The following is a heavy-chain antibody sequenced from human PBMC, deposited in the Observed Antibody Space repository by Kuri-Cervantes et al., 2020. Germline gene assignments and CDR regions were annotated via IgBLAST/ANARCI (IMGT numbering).Heavy chain of an antibody. CDR2: INPNSGGT. J-gene: IGHJ6*02. V-gene: IGHV1-2*02. CDR1: GYTFTGYY. Sequence: GGSLRLSCAASGYTFTGYYMHWVRQAPGQGLEWMGWINPNSGGTNYAQKFQGRVTMTRDTSISTAYMELRSLRSDDTAVYYCAVIHCSSTSCYSFSDYYYGMDVWGQGTTVTVSS. D-gene: IGHD2-2*01. CDR3: AVIHCSSTSCYSFSDYYYGMDV.